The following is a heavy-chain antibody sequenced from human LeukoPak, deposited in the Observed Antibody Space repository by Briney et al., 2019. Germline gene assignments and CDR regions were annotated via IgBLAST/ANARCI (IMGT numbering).Heavy chain of an antibody. J-gene: IGHJ4*02. V-gene: IGHV1-46*03. CDR3: ARAITGTTALGY. D-gene: IGHD1-7*01. CDR2: INPSGGST. CDR1: GYTFTSYY. Sequence: ASVKVSCKASGYTFTSYYMHWVRQAPGQGLEWMGIINPSGGSTSYAQKFQGRVTMTRDTSTSTVYMELSSLSSEDTAVYYCARAITGTTALGYWGQGTLVTVSS.